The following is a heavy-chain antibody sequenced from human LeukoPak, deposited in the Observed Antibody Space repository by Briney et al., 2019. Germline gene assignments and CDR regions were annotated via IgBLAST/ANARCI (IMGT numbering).Heavy chain of an antibody. CDR2: ISGSGGST. V-gene: IGHV3-23*01. D-gene: IGHD2-2*01. J-gene: IGHJ6*04. CDR3: AKVGCSSTSCPNFSYCYYYGMDV. CDR1: GFTFSSYA. Sequence: GGSLRLSCAASGFTFSSYAMSWVRQAPGKGLEWVSAISGSGGSTYYADSVKGRFTISRDNSKNTLYLQMNSLRAEDTAVYYCAKVGCSSTSCPNFSYCYYYGMDVWGKGTTVTVSS.